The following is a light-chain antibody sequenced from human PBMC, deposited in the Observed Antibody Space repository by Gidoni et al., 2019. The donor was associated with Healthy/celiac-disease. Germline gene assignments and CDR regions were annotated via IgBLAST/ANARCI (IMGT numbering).Light chain of an antibody. CDR3: QSYDSSLSGSV. CDR1: SPNIGAGYD. J-gene: IGLJ2*01. V-gene: IGLV1-40*01. Sequence: QSVLTQPPSVSGAPGQRVTISCTGSSPNIGAGYDVHWYQQLPGTAPNSSGVPDRFSGSKSGTSASLAITGLQAEDEADYYCQSYDSSLSGSVFGGGTKLTVL.